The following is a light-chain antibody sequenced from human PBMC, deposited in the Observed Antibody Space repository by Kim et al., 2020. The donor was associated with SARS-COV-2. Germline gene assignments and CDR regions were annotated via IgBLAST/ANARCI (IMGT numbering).Light chain of an antibody. Sequence: AIQMTQSPSSLSASVGDRVTITCRASQDITSDLGWYQQKPGKAPKFLISDASTLQGGVPSRFSGSGSGTDFTLTISSLQPEDFATYYCLQDYNSPWTFGPGTKVDIK. CDR2: DAS. J-gene: IGKJ1*01. V-gene: IGKV1-6*01. CDR3: LQDYNSPWT. CDR1: QDITSD.